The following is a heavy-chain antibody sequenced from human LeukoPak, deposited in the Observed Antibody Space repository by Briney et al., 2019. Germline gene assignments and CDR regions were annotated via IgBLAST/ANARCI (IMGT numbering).Heavy chain of an antibody. V-gene: IGHV1-58*01. J-gene: IGHJ5*02. Sequence: ASVKLSRNASGFTFTSSAFQWVRQARAQRLELIGWIVVGSGNTSYAHKFPVRVSFTRDMATGTAYMDLRRLRLEATAVSFCAADRGAGSLAFCGGDCYSSWGQGTLVTVSS. CDR2: IVVGSGNT. CDR3: AADRGAGSLAFCGGDCYSS. CDR1: GFTFTSSA. D-gene: IGHD2-21*02.